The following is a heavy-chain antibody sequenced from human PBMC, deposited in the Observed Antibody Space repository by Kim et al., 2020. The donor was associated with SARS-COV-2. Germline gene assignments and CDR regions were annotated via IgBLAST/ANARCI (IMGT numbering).Heavy chain of an antibody. V-gene: IGHV6-1*01. CDR1: GDSVSSNSAA. CDR3: VRGVTAESNPSNWFDP. D-gene: IGHD6-13*01. CDR2: TYYRSKWYT. Sequence: SQTLSLTCAISGDSVSSNSAAWDWIRQSPSRGLEWLGRTYYRSKWYTDYALSVKSRITINQDTSKNQFSLQLKSVTPEHTAVYYCVRGVTAESNPSNWFDPWGQGTLVIVSS. J-gene: IGHJ5*02.